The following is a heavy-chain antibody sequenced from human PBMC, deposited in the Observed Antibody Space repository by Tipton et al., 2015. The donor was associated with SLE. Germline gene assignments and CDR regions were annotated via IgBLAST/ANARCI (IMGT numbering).Heavy chain of an antibody. CDR2: IYYSGST. CDR3: ARRVLRFDAFDI. Sequence: TLSLTCTVSGGSISSSSYYWGWIRQPPGKGLEWIGSIYYSGSTYYNPSLKSRVPISVDTSKNQFSLKLSSVTAADTAVYYCARRVLRFDAFDIWGQGTMVTVSS. J-gene: IGHJ3*02. D-gene: IGHD3-10*01. V-gene: IGHV4-39*01. CDR1: GGSISSSSYY.